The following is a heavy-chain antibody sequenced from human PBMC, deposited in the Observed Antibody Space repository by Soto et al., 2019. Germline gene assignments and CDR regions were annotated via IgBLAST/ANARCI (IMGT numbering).Heavy chain of an antibody. Sequence: PGGSLRLSCAASGFTFSSYAMSWVRQAPGKGLEWVSAISGSGGSTYYADSVKGRFTISRDNSKNTLYLQMNSLRAEDTAVYYCAKLYAPTIVVVPAASRYYFDYWGRGTLVTVSS. V-gene: IGHV3-23*01. CDR2: ISGSGGST. J-gene: IGHJ4*02. CDR1: GFTFSSYA. D-gene: IGHD2-2*01. CDR3: AKLYAPTIVVVPAASRYYFDY.